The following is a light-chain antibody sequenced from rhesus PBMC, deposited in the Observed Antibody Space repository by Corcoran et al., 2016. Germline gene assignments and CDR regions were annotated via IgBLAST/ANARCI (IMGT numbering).Light chain of an antibody. V-gene: IGKV1-25*01. CDR3: QQHNSYPPT. J-gene: IGKJ1*01. CDR1: QGISKY. CDR2: DAS. Sequence: DIQMTQSPSSLSASVGDTVTITCQASQGISKYLSWYQQKPGKAPKFLIYDASTLQSGVPSRFSGSGSGTECTLTISSLQPEDFATYYCQQHNSYPPTFGQGTKVEIK.